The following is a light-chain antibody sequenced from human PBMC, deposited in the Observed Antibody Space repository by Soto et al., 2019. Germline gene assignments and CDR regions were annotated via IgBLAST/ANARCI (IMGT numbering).Light chain of an antibody. Sequence: EIVMTQSPATLSVSPGERATLSCRASQSVXXXXAWYQQKPGQAPRLLIYGASTRATGIPARFSGSGSGTXFXXXXXXXXXXXXAVYYCQXXNNWPPLTFGGGTKVEIK. V-gene: IGKV3-15*01. CDR2: GAS. CDR1: QSVXXX. CDR3: QXXNNWPPLT. J-gene: IGKJ4*01.